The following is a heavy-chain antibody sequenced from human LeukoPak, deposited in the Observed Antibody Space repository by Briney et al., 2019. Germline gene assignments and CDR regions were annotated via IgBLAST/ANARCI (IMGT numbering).Heavy chain of an antibody. CDR2: IWYDGSNK. Sequence: GGSLRLSCAASGFTFSSYAMSWVRQAPGKGLEWVAVIWYDGSNKYYADSVKGRFTISRDNSKNTLYLQMNSLRAEDTAVYYCARDGPLYYYDSSGYYLDYWGQGTLVTVSS. D-gene: IGHD3-22*01. CDR3: ARDGPLYYYDSSGYYLDY. CDR1: GFTFSSYA. J-gene: IGHJ4*02. V-gene: IGHV3-33*08.